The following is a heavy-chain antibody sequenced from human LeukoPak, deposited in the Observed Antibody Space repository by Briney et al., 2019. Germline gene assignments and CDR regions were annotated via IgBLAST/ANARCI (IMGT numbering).Heavy chain of an antibody. Sequence: SETLSLTCAVYGGSFSGYYWSWIRQPPGKGLEWIGEINHSGRTNYNPSLKSRVTISVDRPKNQFSLKLSSVTAADTAVYYCARHGTYLGFDYWGQGTLVTVSP. CDR3: ARHGTYLGFDY. J-gene: IGHJ4*02. D-gene: IGHD1-26*01. CDR1: GGSFSGYY. V-gene: IGHV4-34*01. CDR2: INHSGRT.